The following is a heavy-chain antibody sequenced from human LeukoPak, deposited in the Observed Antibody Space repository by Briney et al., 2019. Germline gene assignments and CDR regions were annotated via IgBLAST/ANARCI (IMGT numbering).Heavy chain of an antibody. V-gene: IGHV3-23*01. CDR2: ISGSGYST. CDR3: AKGVYGYYSFDY. Sequence: GGSLRLSCVGSGFAFTNSAMTWVRQGPGKGLEWVSAISGSGYSTFYRDSVEGRFTISRDNSENRLYLQMNSPRAEDTAVYYCAKGVYGYYSFDYWGQGTLVTVSS. J-gene: IGHJ4*02. CDR1: GFAFTNSA. D-gene: IGHD5/OR15-5a*01.